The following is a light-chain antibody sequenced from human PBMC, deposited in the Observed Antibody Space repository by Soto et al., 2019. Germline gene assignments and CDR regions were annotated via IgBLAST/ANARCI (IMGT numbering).Light chain of an antibody. J-gene: IGLJ2*01. CDR1: RSDVGDYYY. CDR3: CSYAGTYSVV. Sequence: QSALIQPRSVSGSPGQSVTISCTGTRSDVGDYYYISWYQHHPGKAPKLMIYDVDKRPSGVPDRFSGSKSGSTASLTVSGLQAEDEADYYCCSYAGTYSVVFGGGTKVTVL. CDR2: DVD. V-gene: IGLV2-11*01.